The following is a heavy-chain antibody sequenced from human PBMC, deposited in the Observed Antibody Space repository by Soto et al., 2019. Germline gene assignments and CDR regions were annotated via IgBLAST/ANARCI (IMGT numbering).Heavy chain of an antibody. D-gene: IGHD3-10*01. CDR2: ISSSGSTI. J-gene: IGHJ5*02. V-gene: IGHV3-11*01. CDR1: GFTFSDYY. CDR3: ARVRYYDSGSSINWFDP. Sequence: QVQLVESGGGLVKPGGSLRLSCAASGFTFSDYYMNWIRQAPGKGLEWVSYISSSGSTIYYADSVKGRFTISRDNAKNXMYLQMKRLRAEETAVYYCARVRYYDSGSSINWFDPCGQETLVTVS.